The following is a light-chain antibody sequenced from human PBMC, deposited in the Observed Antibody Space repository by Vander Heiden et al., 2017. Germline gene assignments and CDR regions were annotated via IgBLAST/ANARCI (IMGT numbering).Light chain of an antibody. V-gene: IGKV4-1*01. CDR2: WAS. CDR1: QSVLSSFNSKNH. CDR3: EQHSTKT. Sequence: DIVLTQSPYSLAVSLGERATINCKSSQSVLSSFNSKNHLAWFRQKPRQPPELLIYWASTRESGVPDRFSGSGSGTDFTLTISNMQAEDVAVYYCEQHSTKTFGQGTKVEIK. J-gene: IGKJ1*01.